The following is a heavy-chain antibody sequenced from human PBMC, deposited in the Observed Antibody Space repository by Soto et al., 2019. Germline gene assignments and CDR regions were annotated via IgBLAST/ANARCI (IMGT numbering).Heavy chain of an antibody. CDR3: ARTLPSKKNQQTWADPFDV. V-gene: IGHV3-23*01. CDR2: VSGRAAST. Sequence: EVQLLESGGGLVQPGGSLRLSCAASGFTFRSYAMTWVRQVPGKGMEWVSTVSGRAASTKYADSVKGRFTISRDNSKNTLYVQVNVLRAEDTAVYYCARTLPSKKNQQTWADPFDVWGQGTTVTVSS. J-gene: IGHJ3*01. CDR1: GFTFRSYA. D-gene: IGHD2-2*01.